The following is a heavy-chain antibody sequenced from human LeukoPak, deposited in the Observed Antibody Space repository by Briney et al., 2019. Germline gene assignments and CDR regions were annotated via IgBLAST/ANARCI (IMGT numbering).Heavy chain of an antibody. CDR3: ARLGYSYYFDY. J-gene: IGHJ4*02. V-gene: IGHV4-39*07. D-gene: IGHD2-15*01. Sequence: PSETLSLTCTVSGGSISSYYWSWIRQPPGKGLEWIGSIYYSGSTYYNPSLKSRVTISVDTSKNQFSLKLSSVTAADTAVYYCARLGYSYYFDYWGQGTLVTVSS. CDR1: GGSISSYY. CDR2: IYYSGST.